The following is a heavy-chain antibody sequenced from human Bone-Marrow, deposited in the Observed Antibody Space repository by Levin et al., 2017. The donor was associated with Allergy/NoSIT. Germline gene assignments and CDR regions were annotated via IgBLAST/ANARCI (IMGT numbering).Heavy chain of an antibody. V-gene: IGHV1-8*01. CDR3: ARAFRGHLLSDN. Sequence: EASVKVSCKTSGYTFSSFDIIWVRQATGQGLEWMGWMNPISTNTGYSQKFRGRVTMTGDTSINTAYMELSSLSSEDTAIYYCARAFRGHLLSDNWGQGTLVTVSS. CDR1: GYTFSSFD. CDR2: MNPISTNT. D-gene: IGHD3-16*01. J-gene: IGHJ4*02.